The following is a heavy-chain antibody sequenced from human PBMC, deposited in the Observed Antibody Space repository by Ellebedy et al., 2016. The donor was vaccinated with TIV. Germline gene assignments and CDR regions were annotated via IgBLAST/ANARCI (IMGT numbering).Heavy chain of an antibody. CDR3: ATYTTRMDV. V-gene: IGHV4-59*01. J-gene: IGHJ6*02. CDR1: GGPIRSYH. D-gene: IGHD3-16*01. Sequence: SETLSLTXPVSGGPIRSYHWSWIRQPPGKGLEWIGYIYYSGSTNYNPSLKSRVTISVDTSKNQFSLKLSSVTAADTAVYYCATYTTRMDVWGQGTTVTVSS. CDR2: IYYSGST.